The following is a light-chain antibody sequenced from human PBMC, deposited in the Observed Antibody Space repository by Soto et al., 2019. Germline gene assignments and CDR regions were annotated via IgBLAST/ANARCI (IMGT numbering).Light chain of an antibody. CDR3: QQYATSARLT. V-gene: IGKV3-20*01. Sequence: EIVLTQSPGTLSWSPGERATLSCRASQSMSQYLAWFQQKPGQAPRLLIYGASSRANGIPDRFSGSGSGTDFTLAINGLEPEDFAVYYCQQYATSARLTFGPGTNVDV. J-gene: IGKJ3*01. CDR2: GAS. CDR1: QSMSQY.